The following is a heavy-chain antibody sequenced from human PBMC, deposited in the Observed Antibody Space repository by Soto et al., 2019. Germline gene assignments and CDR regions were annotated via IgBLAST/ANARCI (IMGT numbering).Heavy chain of an antibody. Sequence: ASVKVSCKASGYTFTSFDINWVRQASGQGLEWMGWMNPNSGNTNYAQKLQGRVTMTTDTSTSTAYMELRSLRSDDTAVYYCARSRFLEWLPIDFDYWGQGTLVTVSS. CDR2: MNPNSGNT. CDR1: GYTFTSFD. V-gene: IGHV1-18*01. D-gene: IGHD3-3*01. CDR3: ARSRFLEWLPIDFDY. J-gene: IGHJ4*02.